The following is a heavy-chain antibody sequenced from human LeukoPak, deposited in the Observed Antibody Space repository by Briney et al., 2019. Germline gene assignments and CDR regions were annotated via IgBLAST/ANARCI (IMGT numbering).Heavy chain of an antibody. V-gene: IGHV4-4*07. Sequence: PSETLSLTCTVSGGSISSYDWSWIRQPAGKRLEWIGRIYTRGSTNYNPSLKSRVIMSVDTSKNQFSLKLSSVTAADTAVYYCARDPDYGDYYYMDVWGKGTTVTVSS. CDR3: ARDPDYGDYYYMDV. CDR2: IYTRGST. D-gene: IGHD4-17*01. CDR1: GGSISSYD. J-gene: IGHJ6*03.